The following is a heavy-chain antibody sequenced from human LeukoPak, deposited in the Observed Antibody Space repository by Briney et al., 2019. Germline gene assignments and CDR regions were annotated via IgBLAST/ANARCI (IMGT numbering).Heavy chain of an antibody. CDR2: ISSSGSTI. CDR3: ARDRGYCSGGSCYFAAFDI. J-gene: IGHJ3*02. Sequence: PGGSLRLSCAASGFTFSDYYMSWLRQAPGKGLEWVSYISSSGSTIYYADSVKGRFTISRDNAKNSLYLQMNSLRAEDTAVYYCARDRGYCSGGSCYFAAFDIWGQGTMVTVSS. D-gene: IGHD2-15*01. V-gene: IGHV3-11*04. CDR1: GFTFSDYY.